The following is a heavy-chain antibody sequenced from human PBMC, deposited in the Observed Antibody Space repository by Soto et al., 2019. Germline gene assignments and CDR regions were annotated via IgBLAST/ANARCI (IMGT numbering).Heavy chain of an antibody. CDR3: AKGGYSSGWYLDY. J-gene: IGHJ4*02. V-gene: IGHV3-30*18. CDR2: ISYDGSNK. D-gene: IGHD6-19*01. CDR1: GFXFSXYG. Sequence: QVQLVESGGGVVXPGXSLRLSXAAXGFXFSXYGMHWVRQAPGKGLEWVAVISYDGSNKYYADSVKGRFTISRDNSKNTLYLQMNSLRAEDTAVYYCAKGGYSSGWYLDYWGQGTLVTVSS.